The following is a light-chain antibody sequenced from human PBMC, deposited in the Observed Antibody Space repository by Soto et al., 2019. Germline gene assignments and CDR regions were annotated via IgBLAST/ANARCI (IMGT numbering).Light chain of an antibody. CDR2: GAS. J-gene: IGKJ1*01. V-gene: IGKV3-20*01. Sequence: EIVLTQSPGTLSLSPGERAALSCRASQSVRSSYLAWYQQKPGQAPRLLIYGASSRATGIPDRFSGSESGTDFTLTISRLEPEDFGVYYCQQNKDWPGTFGQGTKV. CDR1: QSVRSSY. CDR3: QQNKDWPGT.